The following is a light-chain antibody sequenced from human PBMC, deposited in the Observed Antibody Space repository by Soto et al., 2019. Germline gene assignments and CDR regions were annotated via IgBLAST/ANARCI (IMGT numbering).Light chain of an antibody. V-gene: IGLV2-14*01. J-gene: IGLJ3*02. CDR2: EVR. Sequence: QSALTQPASVSGSPGQSITISCTGTSSDVGGHNYVSWYQQHPGKAPKLLIYEVRVRPSGVSIRFSGSKSANTASLTISGLQAEDVADYYCSSYTTTSTLRVFGGGTKLTVL. CDR1: SSDVGGHNY. CDR3: SSYTTTSTLRV.